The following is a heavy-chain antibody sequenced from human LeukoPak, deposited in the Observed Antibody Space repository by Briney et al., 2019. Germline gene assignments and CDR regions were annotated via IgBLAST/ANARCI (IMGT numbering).Heavy chain of an antibody. V-gene: IGHV3-23*01. CDR2: ISGSGGST. D-gene: IGHD3-10*01. CDR3: AKVGRGSSDAFDI. J-gene: IGHJ3*02. Sequence: PGGSLTLSCAASGFTFSSYAMSWVRQAPGKGLECVSAISGSGGSTYYADSVKGRFTISRDNSKNTLYLQMNSLRAEDTAVYYCAKVGRGSSDAFDIWGQGTMVTVSS. CDR1: GFTFSSYA.